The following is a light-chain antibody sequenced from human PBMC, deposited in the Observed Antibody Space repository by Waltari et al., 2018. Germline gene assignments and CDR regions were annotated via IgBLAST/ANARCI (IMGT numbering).Light chain of an antibody. CDR2: DFT. V-gene: IGLV2-14*03. CDR1: GSAAGASES. Sequence: QSALTQPASVSGSPGQSITISCSGLGSAAGASESVSWHQPHPSKAPQVIIYDFTHRPAGVSDRVSASKSANTASLTISRLQPEDEADYYCSSQTLDGLVLFGGGTRLTVL. CDR3: SSQTLDGLVL. J-gene: IGLJ2*01.